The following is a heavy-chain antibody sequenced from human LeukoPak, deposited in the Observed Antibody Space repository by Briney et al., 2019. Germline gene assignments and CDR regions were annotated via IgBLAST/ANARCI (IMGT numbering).Heavy chain of an antibody. D-gene: IGHD6-13*01. CDR2: IYYSGST. V-gene: IGHV4-59*01. Sequence: SETLSLTCTVSGGSISSYYWSWIRQPPGKGLEWIGYIYYSGSTNYNPSLKSRVTISVDTSKNQFSLKLSSVTAADTAVYYCARARGSSWYVYWGQGILVTVSS. CDR1: GGSISSYY. J-gene: IGHJ4*02. CDR3: ARARGSSWYVY.